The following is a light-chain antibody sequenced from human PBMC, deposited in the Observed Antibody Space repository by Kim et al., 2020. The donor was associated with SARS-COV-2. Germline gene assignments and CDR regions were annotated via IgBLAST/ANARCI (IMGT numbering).Light chain of an antibody. J-gene: IGLJ3*02. CDR1: SNNVGYEG. V-gene: IGLV10-54*01. Sequence: QAGLTQPPSVSKDLRQTATLTCTGNSNNVGYEGAAWLQQNQGHPPKLLSCRNNNRPSGISERFSASWSGDTASLTITGLQPEDEADYYCLAWDRSLPGWVFGGGTKLTV. CDR3: LAWDRSLPGWV. CDR2: RNN.